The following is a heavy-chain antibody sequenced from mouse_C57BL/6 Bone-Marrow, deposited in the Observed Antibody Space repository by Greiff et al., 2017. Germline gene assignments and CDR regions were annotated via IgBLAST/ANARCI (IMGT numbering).Heavy chain of an antibody. CDR3: SRQVTTVLATKYFDV. V-gene: IGHV5-9*01. D-gene: IGHD1-1*01. J-gene: IGHJ1*03. CDR2: ISGGGGNT. Sequence: EVKLVESGGGLVKPGGSLKLSCAASGFTFSSYTMSWVRQTPEKRLQWVAAISGGGGNTYYPDRVKGRFTISRDNATTILYLQMRSLRSEDAALYYCSRQVTTVLATKYFDVWGTGTTVTVSS. CDR1: GFTFSSYT.